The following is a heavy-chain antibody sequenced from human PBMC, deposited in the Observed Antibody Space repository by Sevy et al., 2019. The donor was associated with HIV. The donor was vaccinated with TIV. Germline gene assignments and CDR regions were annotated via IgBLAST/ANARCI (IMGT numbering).Heavy chain of an antibody. CDR3: TRDDIYTHPWEFDW. Sequence: SVKVSCKASGFTFTDYYLHWVRQAPGQGLEWMGWINPNNGDSRSAQKFQGRVTLTLDMSISTAYMELSGLKSDDTAIYFCTRDDIYTHPWEFDWWGHGALVTVSS. D-gene: IGHD1-26*01. V-gene: IGHV1-2*02. J-gene: IGHJ4*01. CDR2: INPNNGDS. CDR1: GFTFTDYY.